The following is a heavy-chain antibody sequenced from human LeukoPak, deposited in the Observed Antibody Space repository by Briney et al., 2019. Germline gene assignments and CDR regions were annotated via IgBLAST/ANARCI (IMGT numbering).Heavy chain of an antibody. CDR2: ISAYNGNT. Sequence: GASVKVSCKASGYTFTSYGVTWVRQAPGQGLEWMGWISAYNGNTAYAQKLQGRVTLTTDTSTSTAYMELRSLGSDDTAVYYCARDYGDYYFDYWGQGTLVTVSS. V-gene: IGHV1-18*01. CDR1: GYTFTSYG. J-gene: IGHJ4*02. CDR3: ARDYGDYYFDY. D-gene: IGHD4-17*01.